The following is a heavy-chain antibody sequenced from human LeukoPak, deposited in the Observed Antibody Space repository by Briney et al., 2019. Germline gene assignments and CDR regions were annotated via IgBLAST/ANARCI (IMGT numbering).Heavy chain of an antibody. CDR1: GFPFKSYC. J-gene: IGHJ4*02. CDR2: IWYDGSNK. D-gene: IGHD6-19*01. V-gene: IGHV3-33*03. CDR3: AKDGGYSSGWPFDY. Sequence: PGGSLELSCSASGFPFKSYCMHRVRPAPGKGLEGVAVIWYDGSNKYYADSVKGRFTISRDNAKNSLYLQMNSLRAEDTALYYCAKDGGYSSGWPFDYWGQGTLVTVSS.